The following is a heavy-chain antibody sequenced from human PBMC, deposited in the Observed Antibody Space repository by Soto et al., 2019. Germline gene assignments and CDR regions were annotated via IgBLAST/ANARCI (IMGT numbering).Heavy chain of an antibody. J-gene: IGHJ5*02. Sequence: GASVKVSCKASGYTFTSYGIRWVRQAPGEGLEWMGWSSAYNGNTNYAQKLQGRVTMTTDTSTSTAYMELRSLRSDEAAVYYYASDGGLRSNSFDPWGQGTLVTVSS. CDR3: ASDGGLRSNSFDP. V-gene: IGHV1-18*04. CDR2: SSAYNGNT. D-gene: IGHD4-17*01. CDR1: GYTFTSYG.